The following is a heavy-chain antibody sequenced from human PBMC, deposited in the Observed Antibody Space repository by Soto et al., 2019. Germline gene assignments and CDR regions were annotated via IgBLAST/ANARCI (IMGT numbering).Heavy chain of an antibody. D-gene: IGHD3-22*01. CDR3: ARSFYYDSSGYYPLFDY. CDR2: IYYSGST. CDR1: GGSISSYY. J-gene: IGHJ4*02. Sequence: SETLSLTCTVSGGSISSYYWSWIRQPPGKGLEWIGYIYYSGSTNYNPSLKSRVTISVDTSKNQFSLKLSSVTAADTAVYYCARSFYYDSSGYYPLFDYWGQGTLVTVYS. V-gene: IGHV4-59*01.